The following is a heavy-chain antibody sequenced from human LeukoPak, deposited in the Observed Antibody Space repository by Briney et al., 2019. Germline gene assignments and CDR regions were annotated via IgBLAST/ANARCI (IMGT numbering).Heavy chain of an antibody. Sequence: PSLTLSLTCTVSGGSISSYYWSWIRQPPGKGLEWIGYIYYSGSTNYNPSLKSRVTISVDTSKNQFSLKLSSVTAADTAVYYCARFRLSDSSGYDAFDIWGQGTMVTVSS. V-gene: IGHV4-59*01. CDR1: GGSISSYY. D-gene: IGHD3-22*01. CDR2: IYYSGST. J-gene: IGHJ3*02. CDR3: ARFRLSDSSGYDAFDI.